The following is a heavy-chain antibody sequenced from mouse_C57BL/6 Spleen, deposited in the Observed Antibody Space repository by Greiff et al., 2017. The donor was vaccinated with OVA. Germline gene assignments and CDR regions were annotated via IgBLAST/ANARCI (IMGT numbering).Heavy chain of an antibody. CDR2: INYDGSST. D-gene: IGHD4-1*01. CDR3: ARVSWASYFDY. CDR1: GFTFSDYY. V-gene: IGHV5-16*01. Sequence: EVQLVESEGGLVQPGSSMKLSCTASGFTFSDYYMAWVRQVPEKGLEWVANINYDGSSTYYLDSLKSRFIISRDNAKNILYLQMSSLKSEDTATYYCARVSWASYFDYWGQGTTLTVSS. J-gene: IGHJ2*01.